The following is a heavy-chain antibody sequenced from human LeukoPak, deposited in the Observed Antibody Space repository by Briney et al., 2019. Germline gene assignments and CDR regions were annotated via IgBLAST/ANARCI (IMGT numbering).Heavy chain of an antibody. CDR1: GSTFSSYA. CDR2: ISYDGSNK. J-gene: IGHJ4*02. Sequence: PGGSLRLSCAASGSTFSSYAMHWVRQAPGKGLEWVAVISYDGSNKYYADSVKGRFTISRDNSKNTLYLQMNSLRAEDTAVYYCARGVAGTADLDYWGQGTLVTVSS. D-gene: IGHD6-19*01. V-gene: IGHV3-30*04. CDR3: ARGVAGTADLDY.